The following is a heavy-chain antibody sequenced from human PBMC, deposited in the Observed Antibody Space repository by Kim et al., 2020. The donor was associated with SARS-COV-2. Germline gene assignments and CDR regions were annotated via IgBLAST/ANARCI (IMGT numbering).Heavy chain of an antibody. J-gene: IGHJ4*02. D-gene: IGHD6-13*01. V-gene: IGHV3-23*01. Sequence: YSADSVKGRFTISRDNSNNTLYLQMISLRAEDTAVYYCAAEAAAGTCVYWGQGTLVTVSS. CDR3: AAEAAAGTCVY.